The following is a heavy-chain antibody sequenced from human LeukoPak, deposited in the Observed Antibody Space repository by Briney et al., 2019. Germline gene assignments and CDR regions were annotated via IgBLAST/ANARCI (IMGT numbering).Heavy chain of an antibody. Sequence: GESLRLSCAASGFTFSSYAMHWVRQAPGKGLEWVAVISYDGSNKYYADSVKGRFTISRDNSKNTLYLQMNSLRAEDTAVYYCARSLSGRWLQYTRWFDPWGQGTLVTVSS. CDR1: GFTFSSYA. CDR3: ARSLSGRWLQYTRWFDP. D-gene: IGHD5-24*01. J-gene: IGHJ5*02. V-gene: IGHV3-30-3*01. CDR2: ISYDGSNK.